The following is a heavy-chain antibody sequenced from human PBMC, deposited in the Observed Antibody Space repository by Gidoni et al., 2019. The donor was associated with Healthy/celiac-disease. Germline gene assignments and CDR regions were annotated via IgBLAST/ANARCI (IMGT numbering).Heavy chain of an antibody. J-gene: IGHJ4*02. Sequence: QVQLVQSGAEVQKPGASMKVSCKAAGYTFTGYDMHWVRQAPGQGLEWMGRINPNSGGTNYAQKFQGRVTMTRDTSISTAYMELSRLRSDDTAVYYCARGVPKMATIKGGRFDYWGQGTLVTVSS. V-gene: IGHV1-2*06. CDR3: ARGVPKMATIKGGRFDY. D-gene: IGHD5-12*01. CDR2: INPNSGGT. CDR1: GYTFTGYD.